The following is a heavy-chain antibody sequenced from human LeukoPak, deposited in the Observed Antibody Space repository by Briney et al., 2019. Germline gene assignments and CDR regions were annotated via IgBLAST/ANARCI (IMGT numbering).Heavy chain of an antibody. V-gene: IGHV4-39*07. CDR1: GGSISSSSYY. D-gene: IGHD3-22*01. CDR2: IYYSGST. J-gene: IGHJ3*02. Sequence: KSSETLSLTCTVSGGSISSSSYYWGWIRQPPGKGLEWIGSIYYSGSTYYNPSLKSRVTISLDTSKNQFSLKLSSVTAADTAVYYCVREIGSGLYYDSSGQDDAFDIWGQGTMVTVSS. CDR3: VREIGSGLYYDSSGQDDAFDI.